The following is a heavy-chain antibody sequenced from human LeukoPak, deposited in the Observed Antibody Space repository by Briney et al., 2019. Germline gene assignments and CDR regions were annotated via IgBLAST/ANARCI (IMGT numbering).Heavy chain of an antibody. V-gene: IGHV4-31*03. J-gene: IGHJ4*02. D-gene: IGHD6-13*01. CDR1: GGSISSGGYY. Sequence: SETLSLTCTVSGGSISSGGYYWSWLRQHPGKGLEWIGYIYYSGSTYYNPSLKSRVTISVDTSKNQFSLKLSSVTAADTAVYYCARAGSSWSRAFDYWGQGALVTVSS. CDR3: ARAGSSWSRAFDY. CDR2: IYYSGST.